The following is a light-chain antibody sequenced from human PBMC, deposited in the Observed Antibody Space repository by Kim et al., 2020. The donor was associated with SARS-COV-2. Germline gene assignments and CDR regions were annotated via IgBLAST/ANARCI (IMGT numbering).Light chain of an antibody. CDR3: QSYDSSLWV. CDR2: DDN. J-gene: IGLJ3*02. V-gene: IGLV6-57*03. CDR1: SVISARKY. Sequence: GRRVTISCTRRSVISARKYVQWHQQHPGSAPTTLIYDDNQRPCGGPDRLSGSIDSSSNSASLTIAGLKTEDAADYYCQSYDSSLWVFGGGTQLTVL.